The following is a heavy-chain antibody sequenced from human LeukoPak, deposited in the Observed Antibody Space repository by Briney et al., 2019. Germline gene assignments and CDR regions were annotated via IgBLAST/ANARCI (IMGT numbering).Heavy chain of an antibody. V-gene: IGHV1-18*01. J-gene: IGHJ5*02. CDR3: ARDATPYYYGSASYFFVH. CDR2: ITTYNGNA. CDR1: GYTFTSFG. D-gene: IGHD3-10*01. Sequence: ASVKVSCKASGYTFTSFGVNWVRQAPGQGLEWMGWITTYNGNASYVQTYEGRVTMTTETSTSTAYMELRNLTSDDTAVYYCARDATPYYYGSASYFFVHWGQGTLVTVFS.